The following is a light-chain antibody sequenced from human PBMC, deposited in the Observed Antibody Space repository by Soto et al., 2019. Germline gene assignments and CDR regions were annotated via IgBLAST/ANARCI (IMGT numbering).Light chain of an antibody. Sequence: EFVLTQSPGTLSLSPGERATLSCRASQTVRNNYLAWYQQKPGQAPRLVIYDAYSRATGIPDRFSGGGSGTDFTLTISRLEPEDFAVYYCQQFSSYPLTFGGGNKVEIK. CDR3: QQFSSYPLT. V-gene: IGKV3-20*01. J-gene: IGKJ4*01. CDR2: DAY. CDR1: QTVRNNY.